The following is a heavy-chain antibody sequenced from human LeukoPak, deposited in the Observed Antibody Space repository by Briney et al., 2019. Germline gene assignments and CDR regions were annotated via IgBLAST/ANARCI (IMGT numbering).Heavy chain of an antibody. V-gene: IGHV4-4*07. CDR1: GGSISSYY. CDR2: IYTSGST. D-gene: IGHD6-19*01. CDR3: ARHSSGWYPTTFDY. J-gene: IGHJ4*02. Sequence: SETLSLTCTVSGGSISSYYWSWIRQPAGKGLEGIGRIYTSGSTNYNPSLKSRATMLVDTSKNQFSLRVSSVTAADRAVYYCARHSSGWYPTTFDYWGQGTLVTVSS.